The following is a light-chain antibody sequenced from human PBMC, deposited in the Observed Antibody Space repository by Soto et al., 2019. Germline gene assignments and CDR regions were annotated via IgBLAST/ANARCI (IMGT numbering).Light chain of an antibody. CDR1: QSVSSSY. CDR3: QQYGSSPQWT. CDR2: GAS. Sequence: EIVLTQSPVALSLSPVERATLSCRASQSVSSSYLAWYQQKPGQAPRLLIYGASSRATGIPDRFSGSGSGTDFTLTISRLEPEDFAVYYCQQYGSSPQWTFGQGTKVDIK. V-gene: IGKV3-20*01. J-gene: IGKJ1*01.